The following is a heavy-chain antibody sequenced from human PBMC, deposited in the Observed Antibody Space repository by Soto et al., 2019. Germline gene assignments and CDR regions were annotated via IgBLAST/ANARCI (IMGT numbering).Heavy chain of an antibody. Sequence: ALVKVSCKASGGTFSSYAISWVRQAPGQGLEWMGGIIPIFGTANYAQKFQGRVTITADESTSTAYMELSSLRSEDTAVYYCARDSEGSGWYGGFDYWGQGTLVTVSS. CDR1: GGTFSSYA. J-gene: IGHJ4*02. CDR3: ARDSEGSGWYGGFDY. V-gene: IGHV1-69*13. CDR2: IIPIFGTA. D-gene: IGHD6-19*01.